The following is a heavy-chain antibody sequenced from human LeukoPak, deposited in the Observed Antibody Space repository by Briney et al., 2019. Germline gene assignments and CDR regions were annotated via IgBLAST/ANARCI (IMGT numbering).Heavy chain of an antibody. D-gene: IGHD6-13*01. J-gene: IGHJ3*02. Sequence: PGGSLRLSCAASGFTFNIYAMSWVRQAPGKGLEWVSLIMSGGTTYYADSVKGRFTISRDKSKDTLHLQMNSLRAEDTAVYYCAKDLPYSGWAFEIWGLGTMVTVSS. CDR1: GFTFNIYA. V-gene: IGHV3-23*01. CDR3: AKDLPYSGWAFEI. CDR2: IMSGGTT.